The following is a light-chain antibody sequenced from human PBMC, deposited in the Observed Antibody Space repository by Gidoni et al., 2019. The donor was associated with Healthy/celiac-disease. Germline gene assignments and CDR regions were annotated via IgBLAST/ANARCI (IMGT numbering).Light chain of an antibody. CDR1: QSVSSSY. CDR3: QQYGSSPPYT. V-gene: IGKV3-20*01. CDR2: GAS. J-gene: IGKJ2*01. Sequence: DSVLPQSPGTLSLSPGERATLSCRASQSVSSSYLAWYQQKPGQAPRLLIYGASSSGSGSVTDFTLTISSLEPEDFAVSYCQQYGSSPPYTFGQGTKLEIK.